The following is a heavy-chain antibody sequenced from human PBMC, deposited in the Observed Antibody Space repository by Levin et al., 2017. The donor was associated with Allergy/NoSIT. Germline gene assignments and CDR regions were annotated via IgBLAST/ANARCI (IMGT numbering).Heavy chain of an antibody. CDR1: GGSISSGSYY. V-gene: IGHV4-61*02. J-gene: IGHJ3*02. Sequence: SQTLSLTCTVSGGSISSGSYYWSWIRQPAGKGLEWIGRIYTSGSTNYNPSLKSRVTISVDTSKNQFSLKLSSVTAADTAVYYCASGLGGSGSYYWGSGFDIWGQGTMVTVSS. D-gene: IGHD3-10*01. CDR2: IYTSGST. CDR3: ASGLGGSGSYYWGSGFDI.